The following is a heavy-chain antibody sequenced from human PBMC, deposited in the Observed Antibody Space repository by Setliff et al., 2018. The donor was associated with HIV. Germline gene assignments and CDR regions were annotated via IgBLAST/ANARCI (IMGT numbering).Heavy chain of an antibody. Sequence: ASVKVSCKASGYTFTNYAMHWVRQAPGQRLEWMGWINAGNGDTKYSQKFQGRVIFTWDTSASTAYMELSSLRSEDTALYYCARDSGDDYSDYYYYGTDVWGQGTTVTVSS. CDR3: ARDSGDDYSDYYYYGTDV. J-gene: IGHJ6*02. D-gene: IGHD4-4*01. V-gene: IGHV1-3*01. CDR1: GYTFTNYA. CDR2: INAGNGDT.